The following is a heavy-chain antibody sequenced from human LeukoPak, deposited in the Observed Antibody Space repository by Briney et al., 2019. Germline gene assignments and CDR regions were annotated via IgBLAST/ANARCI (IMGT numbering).Heavy chain of an antibody. D-gene: IGHD6-13*01. CDR2: IIPIFGTA. V-gene: IGHV1-69*05. CDR1: VGTSSSYA. CDR3: ARSGAAAGPYFDY. Sequence: SVKVSCKASVGTSSSYAISWVRQAPGQGLEWMGRIIPIFGTANYAQKFQGRVTITTDESTSTAYMELSSLRSEDTAVYYCARSGAAAGPYFDYWGQGTLVTVSS. J-gene: IGHJ4*02.